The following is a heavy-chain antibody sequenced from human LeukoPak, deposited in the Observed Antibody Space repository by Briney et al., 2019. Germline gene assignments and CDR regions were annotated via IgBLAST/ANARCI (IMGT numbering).Heavy chain of an antibody. V-gene: IGHV3-23*01. CDR2: ISGSGGST. CDR1: GFTFSSYA. CDR3: AKGSQLAARLPPLLSD. D-gene: IGHD6-6*01. J-gene: IGHJ4*02. Sequence: GGSLRLSCAASGFTFSSYAMSWVRQAPGKGLEWVSAISGSGGSTYYADSVKGRFTISRDNSKNTLYLQMNSLRAEDTAVYYCAKGSQLAARLPPLLSDWGQGTLVTVSS.